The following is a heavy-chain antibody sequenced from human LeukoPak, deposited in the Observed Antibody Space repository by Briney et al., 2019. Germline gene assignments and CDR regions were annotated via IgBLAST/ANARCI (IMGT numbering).Heavy chain of an antibody. Sequence: PSETLSLTCTVSGGSISSSSYYWSWIRQPPGKGLEWIGYIYYSGSTNYNPSLKSRVTISVDTSKNQFSLKLSSVTAADTAVYYCARGTLTPEWFGQPPGAFDIWGQGTMVTVSS. CDR1: GGSISSSSYY. J-gene: IGHJ3*02. CDR2: IYYSGST. CDR3: ARGTLTPEWFGQPPGAFDI. V-gene: IGHV4-61*01. D-gene: IGHD3-10*01.